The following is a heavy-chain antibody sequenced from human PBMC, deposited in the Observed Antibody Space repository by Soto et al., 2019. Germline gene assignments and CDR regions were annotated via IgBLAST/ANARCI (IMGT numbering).Heavy chain of an antibody. CDR2: IYYSEST. CDR3: ARGWWEREGYVMDV. D-gene: IGHD1-26*01. Sequence: PSETLSLTCSVFDASTSACSRSGLRPPPGKELQYIGYIYYSESTTYNPSLKSRVTISDDTSTNQFSLTLSSVTAADTAVYYCARGWWEREGYVMDVWGQGATVT. CDR1: DASTSACS. V-gene: IGHV4-59*08. J-gene: IGHJ6*02.